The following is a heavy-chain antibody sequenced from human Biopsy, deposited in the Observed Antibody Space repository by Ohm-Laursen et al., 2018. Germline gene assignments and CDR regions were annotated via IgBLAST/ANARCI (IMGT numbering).Heavy chain of an antibody. CDR2: FAPENGKT. CDR1: GYTLTELS. Sequence: ASVKVSCNVSGYTLTELSMHWVRQAPGKGLEWMGGFAPENGKTVYAQNFQARVSMTEGTSTDTAYMELRSLRSEDTAVYYCAADINVWNVNYWGQGTQVTVSS. J-gene: IGHJ4*02. V-gene: IGHV1-24*01. D-gene: IGHD1-1*01. CDR3: AADINVWNVNY.